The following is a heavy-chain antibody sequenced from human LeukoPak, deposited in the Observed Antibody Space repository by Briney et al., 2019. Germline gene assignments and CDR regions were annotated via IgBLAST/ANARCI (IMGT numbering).Heavy chain of an antibody. D-gene: IGHD6-19*01. CDR1: GGSFSDYY. CDR3: AKGHRYSSGWYWSYWFDP. J-gene: IGHJ5*02. CDR2: INHSGST. V-gene: IGHV4-34*01. Sequence: PSETLSLTCAVYGGSFSDYYWTWIRQPPGKGLEWIGEINHSGSTNYNPSLKSRVTISVDTSKKQFFLRLSSVTAADTAVYYCAKGHRYSSGWYWSYWFDPWGQGTLVTVSS.